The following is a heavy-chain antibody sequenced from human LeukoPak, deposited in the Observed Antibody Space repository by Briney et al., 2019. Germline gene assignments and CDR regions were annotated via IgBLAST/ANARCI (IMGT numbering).Heavy chain of an antibody. J-gene: IGHJ4*02. D-gene: IGHD1-26*01. CDR1: GFTFDDYA. V-gene: IGHV3-9*01. Sequence: PGGSLRLSCAASGFTFDDYAMHWVRQAPGKGLEWVSGISWNSGSIGYADSVKGRFTISRDNAKNSLYLQMNSPRAEDTALYYCAKDWATTTYWGQGTLVTVSS. CDR2: ISWNSGSI. CDR3: AKDWATTTY.